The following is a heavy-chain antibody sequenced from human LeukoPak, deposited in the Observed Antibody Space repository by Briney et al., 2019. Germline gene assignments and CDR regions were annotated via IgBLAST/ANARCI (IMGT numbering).Heavy chain of an antibody. V-gene: IGHV3-30-3*01. Sequence: PGGSLRLSCAASGFTFSSYAMHWVRQAPGKGLEWVAVISYDGSNKYYADSVKGRFTISRDNSKNTLYLQMNSLRAEDTVVYYCARDFFVPWVTTVTPYHYCYYGMDVWGQGTTVTVSS. CDR2: ISYDGSNK. CDR1: GFTFSSYA. J-gene: IGHJ6*02. D-gene: IGHD4-4*01. CDR3: ARDFFVPWVTTVTPYHYCYYGMDV.